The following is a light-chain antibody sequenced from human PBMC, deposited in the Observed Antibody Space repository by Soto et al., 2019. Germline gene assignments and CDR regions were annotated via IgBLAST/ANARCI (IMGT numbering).Light chain of an antibody. J-gene: IGKJ5*01. CDR3: QQYNRWPIT. CDR2: GAS. V-gene: IGKV3-15*01. CDR1: QSVGNN. Sequence: EIVMTQSPGTLSVSPGERVTLSCRASQSVGNNLAWHQQKPGQAPRLLIYGASTRATGFPARFSGSGSGTEFTLTISSLQSEDFAVYYCQQYNRWPITFGQGTRLEIK.